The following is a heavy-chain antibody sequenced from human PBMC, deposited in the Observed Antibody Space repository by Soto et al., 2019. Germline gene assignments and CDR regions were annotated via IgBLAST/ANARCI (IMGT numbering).Heavy chain of an antibody. Sequence: GGSLRLSCAASGFTFSSYGMHWVRQALGKGLEWVAVISYDGSNKYYADSVKGRFTISRDNSKNTLYLQMNSLRAEDTAVYYCAKEQPWGLDYWGQGTLVTVSS. J-gene: IGHJ4*02. D-gene: IGHD3-16*01. CDR3: AKEQPWGLDY. CDR2: ISYDGSNK. V-gene: IGHV3-30*18. CDR1: GFTFSSYG.